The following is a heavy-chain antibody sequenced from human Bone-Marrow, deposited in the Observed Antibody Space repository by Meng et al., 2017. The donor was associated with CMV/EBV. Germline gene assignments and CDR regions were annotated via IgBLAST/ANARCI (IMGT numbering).Heavy chain of an antibody. CDR3: ARDSHAGLISGYPRGFDP. J-gene: IGHJ5*02. V-gene: IGHV4-34*01. D-gene: IGHD3-22*01. CDR2: INHSGST. CDR1: GGSFSGYY. Sequence: SETLSLTCAVYGGSFSGYYWSWIRQPPGKGLEWIGEINHSGSTNYNPSLKSRVTISVDTSKNQFSLKLSSVTAADTAVYYCARDSHAGLISGYPRGFDPWGQGTLVTVPS.